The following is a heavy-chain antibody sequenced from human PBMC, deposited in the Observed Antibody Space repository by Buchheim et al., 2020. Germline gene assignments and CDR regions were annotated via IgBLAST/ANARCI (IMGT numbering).Heavy chain of an antibody. CDR2: AYRSGTP. CDR1: GGSISSDNW. Sequence: QVQLQESGPGLVKPSGTLSLTCAVSGGSISSDNWWTWVRQSPGKGLEWIGEAYRSGTPNYNPSLKSRVTISVDKSKNRFSLKLTSVTAADTAVYYCARSAGYGDSRFDYWGQGTL. J-gene: IGHJ4*02. CDR3: ARSAGYGDSRFDY. D-gene: IGHD4-17*01. V-gene: IGHV4-4*02.